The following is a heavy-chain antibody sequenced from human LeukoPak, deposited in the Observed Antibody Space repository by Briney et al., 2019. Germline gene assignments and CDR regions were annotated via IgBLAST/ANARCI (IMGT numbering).Heavy chain of an antibody. CDR3: ATGVTMVRGVITSYYYYYMDV. J-gene: IGHJ6*03. CDR2: INPNSGGT. V-gene: IGHV1-2*02. D-gene: IGHD3-10*01. Sequence: ASVKVSCKASGCTFTGYYMHWVRQAPGQGLEWMGWINPNSGGTNYAQKFQGRVTMTRDTSISTAYMELSRLRSDDTAVYYCATGVTMVRGVITSYYYYYMDVWGKGTTVTISS. CDR1: GCTFTGYY.